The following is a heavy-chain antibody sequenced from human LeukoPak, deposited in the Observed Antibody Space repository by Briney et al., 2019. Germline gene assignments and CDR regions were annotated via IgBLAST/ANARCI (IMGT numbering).Heavy chain of an antibody. Sequence: SGTLSLTCAVSGGSISSSNWWSWVRPPPGKGLEWIGEIYHSGSTNYNPSLKSRVTMSVDTSKNQFSLKLNSVTAADTAVYYCAREPYDSSGSFHSDYWGQGILVTVSS. CDR3: AREPYDSSGSFHSDY. V-gene: IGHV4-4*02. CDR2: IYHSGST. D-gene: IGHD3-22*01. J-gene: IGHJ4*02. CDR1: GGSISSSNW.